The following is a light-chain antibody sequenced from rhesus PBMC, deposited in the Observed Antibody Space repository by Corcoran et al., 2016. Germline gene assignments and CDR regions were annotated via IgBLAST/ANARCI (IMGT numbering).Light chain of an antibody. CDR1: QGISSY. CDR2: DAS. Sequence: DIQLTQSPSSLSAYVGDRVTITCRASQGISSYLAWYQTKSGKAPKLLIYDASNLKSGVPSRFTGRGSGTEFTLTSSSLQPEEFATYYCQQRNSYPLTFGQGTKVEIK. J-gene: IGKJ1*01. CDR3: QQRNSYPLT. V-gene: IGKV1-38*01.